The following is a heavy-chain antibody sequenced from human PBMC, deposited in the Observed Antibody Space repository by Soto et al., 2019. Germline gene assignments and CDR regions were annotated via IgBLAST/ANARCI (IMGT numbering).Heavy chain of an antibody. J-gene: IGHJ6*02. CDR2: VYYSGST. Sequence: HSETLSLTCATSGCSSSQSTYFSGWIRQPPGKGREWIGNVYYSGSTYSNPSLKSRLTISADTSKNQFSLKLSSVTAADTAVYFCARQSEYYYASGRAAPLYGMDVWGQGTTVTVSS. CDR1: GCSSSQSTYF. D-gene: IGHD3-10*01. CDR3: ARQSEYYYASGRAAPLYGMDV. V-gene: IGHV4-39*01.